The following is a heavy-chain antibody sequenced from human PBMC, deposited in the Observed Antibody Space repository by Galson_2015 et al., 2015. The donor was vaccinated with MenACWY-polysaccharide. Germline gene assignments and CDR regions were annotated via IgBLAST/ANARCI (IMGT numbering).Heavy chain of an antibody. V-gene: IGHV3-74*01. D-gene: IGHD2-21*02. CDR3: ARDPHCGAGCSIHDAFDV. Sequence: SLRLSCAASGFTFSSYWMHWVRHAPGEGLVWVSRINTDGSSTSYADSVKGRFTVSRDNAKNTAYLQMNSLRAEDTAVYYCARDPHCGAGCSIHDAFDVWGQGTKVTVSS. J-gene: IGHJ3*01. CDR1: GFTFSSYW. CDR2: INTDGSST.